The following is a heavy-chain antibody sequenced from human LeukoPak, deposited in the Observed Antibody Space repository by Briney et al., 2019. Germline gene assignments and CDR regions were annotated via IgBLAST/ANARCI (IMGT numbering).Heavy chain of an antibody. J-gene: IGHJ4*02. CDR3: AGGGNVLVITV. V-gene: IGHV4-59*08. Sequence: ADTLSLTCTVSGGSINSYYWSWIRQPPGKGLEWIGYVYYSGSTNNNPSLKSRVTIPVETSKHQFSLKLSSVTAADTAVYYCAGGGNVLVITVWGQGTLVTVSS. CDR1: GGSINSYY. CDR2: VYYSGST. D-gene: IGHD3-22*01.